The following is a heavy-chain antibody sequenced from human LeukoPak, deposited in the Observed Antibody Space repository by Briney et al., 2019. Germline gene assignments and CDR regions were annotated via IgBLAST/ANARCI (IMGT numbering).Heavy chain of an antibody. CDR2: ISSSSSYI. V-gene: IGHV3-21*01. CDR1: EFTFSSYS. Sequence: GGSLRLSCAASEFTFSSYSMNWVRQAPGKGLEWVSSISSSSSYIYYADSVKGRFTISRDNAKNSLYLQMNSLRAEDTAVYYCARDSPLYCGGDCPHDYWGQGTLVTVSS. J-gene: IGHJ4*02. D-gene: IGHD2-21*01. CDR3: ARDSPLYCGGDCPHDY.